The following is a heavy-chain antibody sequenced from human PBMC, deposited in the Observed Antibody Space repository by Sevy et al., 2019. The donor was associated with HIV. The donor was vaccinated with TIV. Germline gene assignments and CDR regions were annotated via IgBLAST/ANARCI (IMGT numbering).Heavy chain of an antibody. V-gene: IGHV3-7*01. CDR1: GFTFSSYW. CDR3: ATYGSGSPSKILDY. Sequence: GGSLRLSCAASGFTFSSYWMSWVRQAPGKGLEWVANIKEDGSEKYYVDSVKGRFSVSRDNAKKSLYLQMDSLRVEDTAVYYCATYGSGSPSKILDYLGQGTLVTVSS. J-gene: IGHJ4*02. CDR2: IKEDGSEK. D-gene: IGHD3-10*01.